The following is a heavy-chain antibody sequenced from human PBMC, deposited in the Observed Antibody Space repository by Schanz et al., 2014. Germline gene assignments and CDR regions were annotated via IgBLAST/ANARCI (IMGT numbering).Heavy chain of an antibody. J-gene: IGHJ3*01. CDR3: AREQTIFEVTYTDAYDV. CDR1: GFSFSDSF. Sequence: QMQLVESGGGLVKPGGSLRLSCVASGFSFSDSFMSWIRQTPEKGLEWIAFMSHSGGVIYYAESVRGRFFISRDNAKNSLYLQMKSLRVDDTAVYYCAREQTIFEVTYTDAYDVWGRGTMVTVSS. D-gene: IGHD3-3*01. V-gene: IGHV3-11*01. CDR2: MSHSGGVI.